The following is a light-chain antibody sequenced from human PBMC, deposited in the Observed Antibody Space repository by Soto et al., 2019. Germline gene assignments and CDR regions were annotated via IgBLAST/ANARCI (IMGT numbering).Light chain of an antibody. J-gene: IGKJ4*01. CDR1: QALSNY. CDR2: SAS. Sequence: DIQLTQSPSVPCASVGDTVTITCLASQALSNYLAWYQQKPGKAPDLLIYSASTLQSGVPSRFSGSGSETEFSLTIRALQPEDFATYYCQQLSRYPLTFGGGTKVDIK. V-gene: IGKV1-9*01. CDR3: QQLSRYPLT.